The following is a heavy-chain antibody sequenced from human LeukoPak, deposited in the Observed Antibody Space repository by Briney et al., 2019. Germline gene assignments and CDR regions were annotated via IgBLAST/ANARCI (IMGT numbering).Heavy chain of an antibody. CDR1: GFTFGSYA. Sequence: GGSLRLSCAASGFTFGSYAMSWVRQAPGKRLEWVSLISAIGDNTYYADSVKGRFTLSRDNSKDTLFLQMNSLRAEDTAVYYCAREFASGWYSRYEPWGQGTLVTVSS. D-gene: IGHD6-19*01. J-gene: IGHJ5*02. V-gene: IGHV3-23*01. CDR2: ISAIGDNT. CDR3: AREFASGWYSRYEP.